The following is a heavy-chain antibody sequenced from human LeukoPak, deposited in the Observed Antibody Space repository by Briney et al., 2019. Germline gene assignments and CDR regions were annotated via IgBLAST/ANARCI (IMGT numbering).Heavy chain of an antibody. Sequence: PSETLSLTCTVSGGSISSYYWSWIRQPPGKGLEWIGYIYYSGSTNYNPSLKSRVTISVDTSKNQFSLKLSSVTAADAAVYYCARSSGYYYVADKYFDYWGQGTLVTVSS. CDR3: ARSSGYYYVADKYFDY. CDR1: GGSISSYY. J-gene: IGHJ4*02. V-gene: IGHV4-59*01. CDR2: IYYSGST. D-gene: IGHD3-22*01.